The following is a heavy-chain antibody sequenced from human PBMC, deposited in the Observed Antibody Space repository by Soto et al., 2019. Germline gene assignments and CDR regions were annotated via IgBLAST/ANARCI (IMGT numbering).Heavy chain of an antibody. D-gene: IGHD5-12*01. CDR2: IFYTATT. CDR3: AKFVVVATVVKV. CDR1: GGSTNYNSYH. V-gene: IGHV4-39*02. J-gene: IGHJ4*02. Sequence: QLQLQESGPGLVKPSATLSLTCSVSGGSTNYNSYHWGWIRQPPGQGLERIGSIFYTATTFYNPSLESRATMSLDNSKCSFSLQVTSVSAADRAVYFCAKFVVVATVVKVWGQGTLVSFSS.